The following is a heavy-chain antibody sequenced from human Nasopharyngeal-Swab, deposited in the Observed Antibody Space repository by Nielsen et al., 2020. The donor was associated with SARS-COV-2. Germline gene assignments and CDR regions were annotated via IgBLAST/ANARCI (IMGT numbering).Heavy chain of an antibody. CDR1: GFPFTNYW. Sequence: GGSLRLSCAASGFPFTNYWTNWVRQAPGKGLEWLSSTSSGTITIYYADSVKGRFTISRDNAKNSLYLQMDSLRAEDTAVYYCAGAPSPNSFYYFMDVWGKGTTVTVSS. D-gene: IGHD3-10*01. CDR2: TSSGTITI. V-gene: IGHV3-48*04. J-gene: IGHJ6*03. CDR3: AGAPSPNSFYYFMDV.